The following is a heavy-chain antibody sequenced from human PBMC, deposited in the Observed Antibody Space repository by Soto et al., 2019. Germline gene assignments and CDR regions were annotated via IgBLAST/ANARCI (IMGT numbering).Heavy chain of an antibody. CDR1: GFTFSSYA. CDR3: AKDASSGITSFDL. CDR2: ISGSGGST. J-gene: IGHJ2*01. D-gene: IGHD3-3*01. Sequence: GGSLRLSRAASGFTFSSYAMSWVRQAPGKGLEWVSTISGSGGSTYYADSVKGRFTISRDNSKNTLYLQMNSLRAEDTALYYCAKDASSGITSFDLWGRGTLVTVSS. V-gene: IGHV3-23*01.